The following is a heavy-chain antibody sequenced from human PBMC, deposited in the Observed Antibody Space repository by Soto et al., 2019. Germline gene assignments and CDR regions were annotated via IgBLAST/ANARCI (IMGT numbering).Heavy chain of an antibody. CDR2: IFYTGST. CDR3: AKDLDATVFNFDY. J-gene: IGHJ4*02. D-gene: IGHD2-2*01. Sequence: SETLSLTCTVSGGPFSRGGYYWSWIRQHPGKGLECIGYIFYTGSTYYNPTLKSRVTMSVDTSKRQFSLDLSSLTAADTAVYYCAKDLDATVFNFDYWGQGALVTVSS. V-gene: IGHV4-31*03. CDR1: GGPFSRGGYY.